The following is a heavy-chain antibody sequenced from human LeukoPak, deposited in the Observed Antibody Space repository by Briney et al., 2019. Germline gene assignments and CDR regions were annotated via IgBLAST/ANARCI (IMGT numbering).Heavy chain of an antibody. CDR1: GFSVSSNF. V-gene: IGHV3-53*01. D-gene: IGHD5-12*01. CDR3: ARDGYGYNYMDV. Sequence: GGSLGLSCAASGFSVSSNFMSWVRQAPGKGLEWVSVIYSGGTTYNADSVRGRFTISRDNSKNTLYLQMNSLRAEDTAVYYCARDGYGYNYMDVWGKGTTVTVSS. J-gene: IGHJ6*03. CDR2: IYSGGTT.